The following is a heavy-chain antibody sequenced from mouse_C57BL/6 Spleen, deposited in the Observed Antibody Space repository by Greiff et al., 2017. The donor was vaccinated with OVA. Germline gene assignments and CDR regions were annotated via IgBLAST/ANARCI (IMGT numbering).Heavy chain of an antibody. CDR2: INPSNGGT. CDR1: GYTFTSYW. J-gene: IGHJ2*01. D-gene: IGHD4-1*02. Sequence: QVQLKQPGTELVKPGASVKLSCKASGYTFTSYWMHWVKQRPGQGLEWIGNINPSNGGTNYNEKFKSKATLTVDKSSSTAYMQLSSLTSEDSAVYYCARGQLGRLDFDYWGQGTTLTVSS. CDR3: ARGQLGRLDFDY. V-gene: IGHV1-53*01.